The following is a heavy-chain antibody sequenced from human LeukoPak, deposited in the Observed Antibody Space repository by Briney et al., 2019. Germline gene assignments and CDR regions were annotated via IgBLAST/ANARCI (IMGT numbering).Heavy chain of an antibody. CDR2: IKVGGSEK. D-gene: IGHD3-22*01. CDR3: VRDSDRRSDY. J-gene: IGHJ4*02. Sequence: GGSLRLSRAASGFIPRSDRMSWVRQAPRKRLEWVASIKVGGSEKYYVDSVKGRFTISRDSAKNSLYLQMNSLRAEDTAVYYCVRDSDRRSDYWGQGTLVTVSS. V-gene: IGHV3-7*05. CDR1: GFIPRSDR.